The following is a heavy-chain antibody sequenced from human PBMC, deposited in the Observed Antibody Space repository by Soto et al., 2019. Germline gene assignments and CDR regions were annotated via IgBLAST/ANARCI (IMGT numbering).Heavy chain of an antibody. CDR2: IIPVFQTA. CDR3: SRGGSCYTWFNEF. V-gene: IGHV1-69*01. D-gene: IGHD3-22*01. CDR1: GGLFSSYP. Sequence: QEQLVQSGAEVKKPGSSVKVSCKASGGLFSSYPISWVRQVPGQGLEWMGGIIPVFQTAYYTQRFQGRVTITADESTNPAYMELSSLRSEDTAIYYCSRGGSCYTWFNEFWGQGTLVTVSS. J-gene: IGHJ4*02.